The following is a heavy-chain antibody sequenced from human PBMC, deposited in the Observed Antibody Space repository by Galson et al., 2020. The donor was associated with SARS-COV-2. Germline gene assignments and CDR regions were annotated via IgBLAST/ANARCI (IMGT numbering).Heavy chain of an antibody. Sequence: GESLKISCKASGYTFTGYYMHWVRQAPGQGLEWMGWINPNSGGTNYAQKFQGWVTMTRDTSISTAYMELSRLRSDDTAVYYCARSLTTVTTEEGYYYYGMDVWGQGTTVTVSS. CDR3: ARSLTTVTTEEGYYYYGMDV. V-gene: IGHV1-2*04. CDR1: GYTFTGYY. CDR2: INPNSGGT. D-gene: IGHD4-17*01. J-gene: IGHJ6*02.